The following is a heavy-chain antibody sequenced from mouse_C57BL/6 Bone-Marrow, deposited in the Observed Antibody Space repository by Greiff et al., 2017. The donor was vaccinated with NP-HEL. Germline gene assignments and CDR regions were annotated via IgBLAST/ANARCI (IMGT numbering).Heavy chain of an antibody. CDR2: IRNKANGYTT. J-gene: IGHJ4*01. CDR3: ARYKPPFTTGVATDYAMDY. V-gene: IGHV7-3*01. CDR1: GFTFTDYY. Sequence: EVKLMESGGGLVQPGGSLSLSCAASGFTFTDYYMSWVRQPPGKALEWLGFIRNKANGYTTEYSASVKGRFTISRDNSQSILYHQMNALRAEDSATYYCARYKPPFTTGVATDYAMDYWGQGTSVTVSS. D-gene: IGHD1-1*01.